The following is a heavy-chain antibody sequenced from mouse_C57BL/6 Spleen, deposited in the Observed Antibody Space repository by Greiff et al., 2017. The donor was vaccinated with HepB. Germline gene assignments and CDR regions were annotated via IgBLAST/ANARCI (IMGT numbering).Heavy chain of an antibody. J-gene: IGHJ3*01. CDR1: GFTFSSYG. Sequence: EVKVVESGGDLVKPGGSLKLSCAASGFTFSSYGMSWVRQTPDKRLEWVATISSGGSYTYYPDSVKGRFTISRDNAKNTLYLQMSSLKSEDTAMYYCARQTGLTGTGFAYWGQGTLVTVSA. V-gene: IGHV5-6*01. CDR3: ARQTGLTGTGFAY. D-gene: IGHD4-1*01. CDR2: ISSGGSYT.